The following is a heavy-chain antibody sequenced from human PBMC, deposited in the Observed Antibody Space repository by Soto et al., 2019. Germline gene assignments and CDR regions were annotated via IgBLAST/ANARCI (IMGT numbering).Heavy chain of an antibody. CDR1: GFAFSSYW. CDR2: IDPYETGI. V-gene: IGHV3-74*01. Sequence: EVQLVESGGGLVQPGGSLRLSCAASGFAFSSYWMHWVRQAPGQGLVWVSRIDPYETGINYADSVKGRFTISRDNAKNTLYLQMNSLRAEDTAVYYCTSDTCGGRDSWGQGTLVTVSS. CDR3: TSDTCGGRDS. J-gene: IGHJ4*02. D-gene: IGHD2-15*01.